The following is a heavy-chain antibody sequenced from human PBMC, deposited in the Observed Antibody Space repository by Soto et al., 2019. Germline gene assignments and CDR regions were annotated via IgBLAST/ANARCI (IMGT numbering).Heavy chain of an antibody. CDR2: IIPIFGTA. J-gene: IGHJ5*02. CDR3: ARDIGYSNYWFDP. CDR1: GGSFSSYA. D-gene: IGHD4-4*01. Sequence: QVQLVQSGAEVKKPGSSVKVSCKASGGSFSSYAISWVRQAPGQRLEWMGGIIPIFGTANYVQKFQGRFTITADESTSTDYMELRSLRSEDTAVYYCARDIGYSNYWFDPWGQGTLVTVSS. V-gene: IGHV1-69*12.